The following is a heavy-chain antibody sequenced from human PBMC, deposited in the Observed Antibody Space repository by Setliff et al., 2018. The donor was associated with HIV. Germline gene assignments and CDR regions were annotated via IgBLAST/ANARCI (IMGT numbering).Heavy chain of an antibody. CDR2: ISYDGSYQ. J-gene: IGHJ6*03. V-gene: IGHV3-30*04. CDR3: VRWAPPNHYFYYYMDV. Sequence: GGSLRLSCAASGFSFSSYGLHWVRQAPGKGLEWVAVISYDGSYQYYAGSVKGRFTISRDNSKNTVDLQMNSLRAGDTAVYYCVRWAPPNHYFYYYMDVWGKGTTVTVSS. CDR1: GFSFSSYG.